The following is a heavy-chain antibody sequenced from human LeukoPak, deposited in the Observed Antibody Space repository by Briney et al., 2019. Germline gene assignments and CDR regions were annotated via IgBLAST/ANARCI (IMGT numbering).Heavy chain of an antibody. J-gene: IGHJ4*02. CDR2: ISFDGNEI. Sequence: GGSLRLSCAASGFTFSSYGMHWVRQAPGKGLEWVAVISFDGNEIYYADSVKGRFTISRDNSKNTLYLQMNSLRTEDTAVYYCARRGGTTAHFDFWGQGTLVTVSS. V-gene: IGHV3-30*19. CDR3: ARRGGTTAHFDF. D-gene: IGHD1/OR15-1a*01. CDR1: GFTFSSYG.